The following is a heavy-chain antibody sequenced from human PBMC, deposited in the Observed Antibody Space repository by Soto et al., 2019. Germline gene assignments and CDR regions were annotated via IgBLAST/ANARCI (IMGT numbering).Heavy chain of an antibody. CDR3: VRGGDCSSTSCYTPNYYYGLDV. V-gene: IGHV1-18*01. Sequence: QVQLVQSRPEVKKPGASVKVSCQASGYNFHTYSISWVRQAPGQGLEWMGWISPYNGNTNYAQKIQGRVIMTRDTSTTTAYMELRSLRSDDTAVYYCVRGGDCSSTSCYTPNYYYGLDVWGQGTTVTVSS. D-gene: IGHD2-2*02. CDR2: ISPYNGNT. CDR1: GYNFHTYS. J-gene: IGHJ6*02.